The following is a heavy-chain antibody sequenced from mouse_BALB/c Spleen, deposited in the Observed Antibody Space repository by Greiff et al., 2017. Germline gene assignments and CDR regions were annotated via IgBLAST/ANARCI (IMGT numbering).Heavy chain of an antibody. J-gene: IGHJ2*01. CDR1: GFSLTSYG. CDR3: ARNPLGNYIFDY. CDR2: IWSGGST. Sequence: VQVVESGPGLVQPSQSLSITCTVSGFSLTSYGVHWVRQSPGKGLEWLGVIWSGGSTDYNAAFISRLSISKDNSKSQVFFKMNSLQANDTAIYFCARNPLGNYIFDYWGQGATLTVSS. D-gene: IGHD2-1*01. V-gene: IGHV2-2*02.